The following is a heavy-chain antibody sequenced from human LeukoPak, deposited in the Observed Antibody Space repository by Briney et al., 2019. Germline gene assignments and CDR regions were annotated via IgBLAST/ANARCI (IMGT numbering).Heavy chain of an antibody. V-gene: IGHV3-9*01. CDR3: AKDIGIAAAGNDAFDI. CDR1: GFTFDDYA. J-gene: IGHJ3*02. Sequence: GRSLRLSCAASGFTFDDYAMHWVRQAPGKGLEWVSGISWNSGSIGYADSVKGRFTISRDNAKNSLYLQMNSLRAEDTALYYCAKDIGIAAAGNDAFDIWGQGTMVTVSS. CDR2: ISWNSGSI. D-gene: IGHD6-13*01.